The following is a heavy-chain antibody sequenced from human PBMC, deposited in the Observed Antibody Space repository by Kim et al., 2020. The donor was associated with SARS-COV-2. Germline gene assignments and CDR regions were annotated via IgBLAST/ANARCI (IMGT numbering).Heavy chain of an antibody. V-gene: IGHV1-3*01. J-gene: IGHJ4*02. Sequence: YSQKFQGRVTITRDTSASTAYMELSSLRSEDTAVYYCARKGMATIASFDYWGQGTLVTVSS. CDR3: ARKGMATIASFDY. D-gene: IGHD5-12*01.